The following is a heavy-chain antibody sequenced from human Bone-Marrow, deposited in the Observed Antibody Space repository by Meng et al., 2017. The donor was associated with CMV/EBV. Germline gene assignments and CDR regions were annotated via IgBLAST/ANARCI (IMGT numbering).Heavy chain of an antibody. Sequence: GGSLRLSCVASGFDFSSHSMDWVRQAPGRGLEWVSYISPRSSTVDYAETVKGRFTIFRDNVKNSLYLQMNSLRAEDTAVYYCARAMSGGTYYVYFDYWGQGTLVTVSS. J-gene: IGHJ4*02. V-gene: IGHV3-48*04. CDR1: GFDFSSHS. D-gene: IGHD1-26*01. CDR2: ISPRSSTV. CDR3: ARAMSGGTYYVYFDY.